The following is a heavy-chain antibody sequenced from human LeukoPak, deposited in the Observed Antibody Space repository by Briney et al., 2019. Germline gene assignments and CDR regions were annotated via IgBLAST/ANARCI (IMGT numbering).Heavy chain of an antibody. CDR3: APDSPFEWDVFGDSFDI. V-gene: IGHV4-59*11. CDR2: MHYRGNT. J-gene: IGHJ3*02. CDR1: GGSISSHY. D-gene: IGHD1-26*01. Sequence: PSETLSLTCSVSGGSISSHYWSWIRQSPGEGLEWIGFMHYRGNTNSNPSLRSRVTISMDTSKNQFSLKMSSVTAADTAVYYCAPDSPFEWDVFGDSFDIWGQGTVVTVSS.